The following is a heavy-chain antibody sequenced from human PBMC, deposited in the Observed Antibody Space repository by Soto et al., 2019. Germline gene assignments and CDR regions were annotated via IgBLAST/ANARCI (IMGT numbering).Heavy chain of an antibody. V-gene: IGHV3-7*01. CDR1: GFTVRSYW. CDR2: IKQDGSEK. J-gene: IGHJ3*02. Sequence: GSLGLACAASGFTVRSYWMDWVRQAPGKGLEWVANIKQDGSEKYYVDSVKGRFTISRDNAKNSLFLQMNSLRAEDTAVYYCATDRSSLDAFDIWGQGTMVTVSS. CDR3: ATDRSSLDAFDI. D-gene: IGHD6-13*01.